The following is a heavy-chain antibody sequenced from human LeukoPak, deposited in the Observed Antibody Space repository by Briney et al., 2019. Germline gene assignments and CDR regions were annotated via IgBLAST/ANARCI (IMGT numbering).Heavy chain of an antibody. CDR3: AREGYYDILTGYSPFDY. CDR2: ISPKSGDT. J-gene: IGHJ4*02. CDR1: GYTFTGYY. V-gene: IGHV1-2*02. D-gene: IGHD3-9*01. Sequence: ASVKVSCKTSGYTFTGYYLHWVRQVPGQGLEWMGWISPKSGDTKSAQSFQGRVTLTSDTSITTAFMELRSLRSDDTAVYYCAREGYYDILTGYSPFDYWGQGTLVTVSS.